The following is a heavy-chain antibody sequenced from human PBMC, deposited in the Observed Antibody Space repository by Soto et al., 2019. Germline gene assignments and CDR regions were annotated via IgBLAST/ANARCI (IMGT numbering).Heavy chain of an antibody. CDR2: IIPMFDTA. J-gene: IGHJ3*01. Sequence: QVQLVQSGAEVKKPGSSVKVSCKASGGTISSYAISWVRQAPGQGLEWMGGIIPMFDTANYAQKYQGRVTITADKATSTAFMDLSNMRSDDTAMYYCASSPFDWSNITPGALDPWGQGTLVTVS. CDR1: GGTISSYA. V-gene: IGHV1-69*06. D-gene: IGHD3-9*01. CDR3: ASSPFDWSNITPGALDP.